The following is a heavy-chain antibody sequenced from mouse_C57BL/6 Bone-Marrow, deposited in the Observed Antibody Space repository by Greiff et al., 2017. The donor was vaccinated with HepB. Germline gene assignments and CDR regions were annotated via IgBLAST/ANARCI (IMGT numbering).Heavy chain of an antibody. V-gene: IGHV1-69*01. CDR3: ARGYYSNYGFAY. Sequence: VQLQQPGAELVMPGASVKLSCKASGYTFTSYWMHWVKQRPGQGLEWIGEIDPSDSYTNYNQKFKGKSTLTVDKSSSTAYMQLSSLTSEDSAVYYCARGYYSNYGFAYWGQGTLVTVSA. D-gene: IGHD2-5*01. J-gene: IGHJ3*01. CDR1: GYTFTSYW. CDR2: IDPSDSYT.